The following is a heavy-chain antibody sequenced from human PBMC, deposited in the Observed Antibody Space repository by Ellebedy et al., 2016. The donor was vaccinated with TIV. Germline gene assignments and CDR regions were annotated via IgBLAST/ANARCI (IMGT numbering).Heavy chain of an antibody. CDR3: ARDEVVVGSFFSYYYYGMDV. CDR1: GFNPSTYW. CDR2: IKQDGSEK. V-gene: IGHV3-7*03. J-gene: IGHJ6*02. Sequence: GESLKISCAASGFNPSTYWMTWVRQAPGKGLEWVANIKQDGSEKYYVDSVKGRFTISRDNAKHSVYLLMNNLRDEDTAVYYCARDEVVVGSFFSYYYYGMDVWGQGTTVTVSS. D-gene: IGHD2-15*01.